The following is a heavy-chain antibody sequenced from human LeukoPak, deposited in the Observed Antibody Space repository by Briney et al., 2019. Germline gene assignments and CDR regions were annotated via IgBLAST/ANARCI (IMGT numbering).Heavy chain of an antibody. CDR2: IYHSGST. Sequence: SETLSLTCAVSGYSISSGYYWGWIRQPPGKGLEWIGSIYHSGSTYYNPSLKSRVTISVDTSKNQFSLELSSVTAADTAVYYCARVLLNYYYYYMDVWGKGTTVTVSS. D-gene: IGHD3-3*01. J-gene: IGHJ6*03. V-gene: IGHV4-38-2*01. CDR3: ARVLLNYYYYYMDV. CDR1: GYSISSGYY.